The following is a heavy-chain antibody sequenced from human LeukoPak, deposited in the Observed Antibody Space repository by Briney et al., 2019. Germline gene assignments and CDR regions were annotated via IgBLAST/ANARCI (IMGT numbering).Heavy chain of an antibody. J-gene: IGHJ4*01. D-gene: IGHD6-6*01. CDR2: INHSGST. Sequence: SETLSLTCAVYGGSFGGYYWSWIRQPPGKGLEWIGEINHSGSTNYNPSLKSRVTISVDTSKNQFSLKLSSVTAADTAVYYCATLTPYSSSVSFDYXXXGTXVTVXS. CDR3: ATLTPYSSSVSFDY. V-gene: IGHV4-34*01. CDR1: GGSFGGYY.